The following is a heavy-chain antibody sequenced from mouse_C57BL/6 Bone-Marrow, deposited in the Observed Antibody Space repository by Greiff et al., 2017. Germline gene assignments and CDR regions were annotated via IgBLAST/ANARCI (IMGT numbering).Heavy chain of an antibody. CDR3: TREGSNYPFAY. CDR2: IDPETGGT. CDR1: GYTFTDYE. J-gene: IGHJ3*01. D-gene: IGHD2-5*01. V-gene: IGHV1-15*01. Sequence: QVQLQQSGAELVRPGASVTLSCKASGYTFTDYEMHWVKQTPVHGLEWIGAIDPETGGTAYNQKFKGKAILTADKSSSTAYMEPRSLTSEDSAVYYCTREGSNYPFAYWGQGTLVTVSA.